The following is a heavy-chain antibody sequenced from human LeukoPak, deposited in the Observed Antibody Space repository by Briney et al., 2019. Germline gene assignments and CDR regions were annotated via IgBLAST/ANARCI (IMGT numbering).Heavy chain of an antibody. CDR3: GVFWSDHDAFDI. Sequence: SETLSLTCTVSGGSLSSYYWSWIRQPPGKGLEWIGYIYYSGSTNYNPSLKSRVTISVDTSKNQFSLKLSSVTAADTAVYYCGVFWSDHDAFDIWGQGTMVTVSS. V-gene: IGHV4-59*08. D-gene: IGHD3-3*01. CDR1: GGSLSSYY. J-gene: IGHJ3*02. CDR2: IYYSGST.